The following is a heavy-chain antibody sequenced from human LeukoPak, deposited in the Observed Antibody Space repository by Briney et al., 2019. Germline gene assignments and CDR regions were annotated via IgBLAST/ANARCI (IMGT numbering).Heavy chain of an antibody. CDR1: GFTFSSYS. CDR3: ARGHYDVLAASYKWTPDY. J-gene: IGHJ4*02. D-gene: IGHD3-9*01. CDR2: IYSGGST. V-gene: IGHV3-21*01. Sequence: GGSLRLSCAASGFTFSSYSMNWVRQAPGKGLEWVSVIYSGGSTYYADSVKGRFTTSRDNAKNSLSLQLNSLRVEDTAVYYCARGHYDVLAASYKWTPDYWGQGALVTVSS.